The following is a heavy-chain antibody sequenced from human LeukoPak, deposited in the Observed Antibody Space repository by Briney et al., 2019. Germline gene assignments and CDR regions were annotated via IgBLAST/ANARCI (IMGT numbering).Heavy chain of an antibody. J-gene: IGHJ6*02. CDR2: IYYSGST. D-gene: IGHD6-13*01. V-gene: IGHV4-61*01. CDR3: ARDRFVSNWFYYYGMDV. Sequence: SETLSLTCTVSGGSVNSGNYYWSWIRQLPGKGLEWIGYIYYSGSTNYNPSLKSRVTISVDTSKNQFSLKLSSVTAADTAVYYCARDRFVSNWFYYYGMDVWGQGTTVTVSS. CDR1: GGSVNSGNYY.